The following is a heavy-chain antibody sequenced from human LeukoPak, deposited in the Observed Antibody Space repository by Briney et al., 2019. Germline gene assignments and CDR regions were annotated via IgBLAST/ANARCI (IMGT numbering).Heavy chain of an antibody. CDR3: ARKYDILTAYDNWFDP. CDR1: GYTFTGYY. CDR2: INPNSGDT. D-gene: IGHD3-9*01. Sequence: GASVKVSCKASGYTFTGYYMHWVRQAPGQGLEWMGWINPNSGDTKYAQKFQGRVTMTRDTSISTAYMELSRLRSDDTAVYYCARKYDILTAYDNWFDPWGQGTLVTVSS. V-gene: IGHV1-2*02. J-gene: IGHJ5*02.